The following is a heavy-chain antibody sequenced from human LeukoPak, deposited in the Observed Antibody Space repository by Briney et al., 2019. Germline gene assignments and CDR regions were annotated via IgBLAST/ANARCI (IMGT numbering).Heavy chain of an antibody. CDR3: ARYAPHCTNGVCSHYGMDV. Sequence: GGSLRLSCAASGFTFSSYWMHWVRQAPGKGLVWVSRINGDGSSTSYADSVKGRFTISRDNAKNTLYLQMNSLRAEDTAVYYCARYAPHCTNGVCSHYGMDVWGQGTTVTVSS. CDR1: GFTFSSYW. D-gene: IGHD2-8*01. CDR2: INGDGSST. J-gene: IGHJ6*02. V-gene: IGHV3-74*01.